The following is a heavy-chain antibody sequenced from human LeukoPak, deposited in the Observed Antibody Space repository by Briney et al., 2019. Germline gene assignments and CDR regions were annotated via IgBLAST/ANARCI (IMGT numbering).Heavy chain of an antibody. CDR3: AREGGYCSGGSCSGDYYFDY. CDR2: ISAYNGDT. CDR1: GYTFTSYG. J-gene: IGHJ4*02. D-gene: IGHD2-15*01. Sequence: AASVKVSCKASGYTFTSYGIIWVRQAPGQGLEWMGWISAYNGDTKYAQKLQGRLTMTTDTSTSTAYMELRSLRSDDTAVYYCAREGGYCSGGSCSGDYYFDYWGQGTLVTVSS. V-gene: IGHV1-18*01.